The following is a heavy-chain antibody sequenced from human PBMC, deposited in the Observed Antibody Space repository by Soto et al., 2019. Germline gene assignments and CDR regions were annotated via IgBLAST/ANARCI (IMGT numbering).Heavy chain of an antibody. J-gene: IGHJ3*02. D-gene: IGHD1-1*01. CDR1: GGSVSSGRYY. Sequence: QVQLQQWGAGLLKPSETLSLTCAVYGGSVSSGRYYWSWIRQPPGMGLEWIGEMSHSGGAHFNPSLKSRVTISVDTSKNHFSLQMSSVTASDTALYYCARVERGTATTVVDAFDIWGPGTMVTVSS. V-gene: IGHV4-34*01. CDR3: ARVERGTATTVVDAFDI. CDR2: MSHSGGA.